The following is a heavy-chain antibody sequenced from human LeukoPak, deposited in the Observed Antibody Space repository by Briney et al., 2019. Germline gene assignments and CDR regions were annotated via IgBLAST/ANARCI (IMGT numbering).Heavy chain of an antibody. CDR1: GGTFSRYA. D-gene: IGHD3-22*01. CDR2: MNPIFGIA. J-gene: IGHJ3*02. CDR3: AREGADSSGYYDDAFDI. V-gene: IGHV1-69*04. Sequence: ASVKVSCKASGGTFSRYAIRWVRQAAGQGVEGLGRMNPIFGIAKYAQKFQGRVTITADKSTSTAYMELSSLRSEDTAEYYCAREGADSSGYYDDAFDIWGQGTMVTVSS.